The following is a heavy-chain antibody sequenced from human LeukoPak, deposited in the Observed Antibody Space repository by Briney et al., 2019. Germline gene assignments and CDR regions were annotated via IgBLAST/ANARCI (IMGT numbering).Heavy chain of an antibody. CDR3: AKDLGYCSSTSCYPYGMDV. Sequence: GGSLRLSCAASGFTFSSYGMHWVRQAPGKGLEWVAVISYDGSNKYYADSVRGRFTNSRDNSKNTLYLQMNSLRAEDTAVYYCAKDLGYCSSTSCYPYGMDVWGQGTTVTVSS. CDR1: GFTFSSYG. J-gene: IGHJ6*02. D-gene: IGHD2-2*01. CDR2: ISYDGSNK. V-gene: IGHV3-30*18.